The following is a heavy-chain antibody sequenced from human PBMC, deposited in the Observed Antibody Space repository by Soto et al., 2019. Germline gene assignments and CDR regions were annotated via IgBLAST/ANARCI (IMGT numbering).Heavy chain of an antibody. CDR3: ARAANYDFWSGYLTLDY. CDR1: GFTFSSYG. J-gene: IGHJ4*02. V-gene: IGHV3-33*01. D-gene: IGHD3-3*01. CDR2: IWYDGSNK. Sequence: TGGSLRLSCAASGFTFSSYGMHWVRPAPGKGLEWVAVIWYDGSNKYYADSVKGRFTISRDNSKNTLYLQMNSLRAEDTAVYYCARAANYDFWSGYLTLDYWGQGTLVTVSS.